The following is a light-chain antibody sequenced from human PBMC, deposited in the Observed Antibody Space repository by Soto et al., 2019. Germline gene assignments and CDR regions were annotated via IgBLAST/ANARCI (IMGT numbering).Light chain of an antibody. CDR1: RTVSSNY. J-gene: IGKJ1*01. Sequence: EIVLTQSPGTLSLSPAERATLSCRASRTVSSNYLAWYQQKPGQAPRLLMYGASNRATGIPDRFSGRGSGTDFTLTIGRLEPEDFAVYYCQQSETFGQGTKVDIK. CDR3: QQSET. CDR2: GAS. V-gene: IGKV3-20*01.